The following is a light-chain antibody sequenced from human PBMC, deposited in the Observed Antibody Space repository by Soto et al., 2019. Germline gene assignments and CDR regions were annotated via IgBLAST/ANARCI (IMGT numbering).Light chain of an antibody. CDR3: QQYNNWPFPSWT. CDR2: GAS. Sequence: EIVMTQSPATLSVSPGERATLSCRASQSVSSNLAWYQQKPGQAPRLLIYGASTRATGIPASFSGSGSGTDFTLTISSLQSEDFAVYYCQQYNNWPFPSWTFGQGTKVEIK. V-gene: IGKV3-15*01. J-gene: IGKJ1*01. CDR1: QSVSSN.